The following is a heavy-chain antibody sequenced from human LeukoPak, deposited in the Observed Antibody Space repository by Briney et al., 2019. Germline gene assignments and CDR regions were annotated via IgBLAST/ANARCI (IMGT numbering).Heavy chain of an antibody. CDR3: ARGLVTIFGVVPHGMDV. Sequence: ASVKVSCKASGYTFTSYDINWVRQATGQGLEWMGWMNPNSGNTGYAQKFQGRVTMTRNTSISTAYMELGSLRSEDTAVYYCARGLVTIFGVVPHGMDVWGQGTTVTVSS. V-gene: IGHV1-8*01. CDR1: GYTFTSYD. CDR2: MNPNSGNT. J-gene: IGHJ6*02. D-gene: IGHD3-3*01.